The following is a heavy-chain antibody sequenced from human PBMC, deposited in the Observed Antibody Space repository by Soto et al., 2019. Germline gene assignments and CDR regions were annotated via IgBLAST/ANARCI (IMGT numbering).Heavy chain of an antibody. J-gene: IGHJ4*02. CDR2: IYDRGST. CDR3: ARHGYSSGRTYFDY. Sequence: SETLSLTCTVSGGSIVSSSYYWGGIRQPPGKGLEWIGSIYDRGSTYNNPSLKSRITTSVDTSKNQFSLKLTSVTAADTAVYYCARHGYSSGRTYFDYWGQGTLVTVSS. CDR1: GGSIVSSSYY. V-gene: IGHV4-39*01. D-gene: IGHD6-19*01.